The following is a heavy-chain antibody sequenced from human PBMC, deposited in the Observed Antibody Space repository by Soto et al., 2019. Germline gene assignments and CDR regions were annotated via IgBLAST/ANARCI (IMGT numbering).Heavy chain of an antibody. D-gene: IGHD1-26*01. CDR3: ARGVRPAGALYFYMDV. V-gene: IGHV4-59*01. CDR2: IYYSVTT. Sequence: SETLSLTCTVSGDSISGYYWSWIRQPPGKGLEWIGYIYYSVTTNYNPSLKSRVTISVDTSKNHFSLKLSSVTAADTAVYYCARGVRPAGALYFYMDVWGRGTTVTVSS. J-gene: IGHJ6*03. CDR1: GDSISGYY.